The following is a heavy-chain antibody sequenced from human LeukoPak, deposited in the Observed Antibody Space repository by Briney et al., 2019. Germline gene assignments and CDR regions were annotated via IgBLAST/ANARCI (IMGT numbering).Heavy chain of an antibody. V-gene: IGHV1-69*13. CDR3: ARGRVVDYYDSSGYSD. Sequence: ASVKVSCKASGGTFSSYAISWVRQAPGQGLEWMGGIIPIFGTANYAQKFQGRVTITADESTSTAYMELSSLRSEDTAVYYCARGRVVDYYDSSGYSDWGQGTLVTVSS. CDR1: GGTFSSYA. D-gene: IGHD3-22*01. J-gene: IGHJ4*02. CDR2: IIPIFGTA.